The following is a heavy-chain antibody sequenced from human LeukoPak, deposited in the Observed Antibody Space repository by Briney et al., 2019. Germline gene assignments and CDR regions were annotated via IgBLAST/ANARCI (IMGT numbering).Heavy chain of an antibody. J-gene: IGHJ4*02. CDR3: AKQGCSGGGCYFDY. CDR2: ITSSSSYT. V-gene: IGHV3-11*03. D-gene: IGHD2-15*01. CDR1: GFTFSDYY. Sequence: GGSLRLSCAASGFTFSDYYMTWIRQAPGKGLEWVSYITSSSSYTNYADSVKGRFTISRDNSKNTLYLQMNSLRAEDTAVYYCAKQGCSGGGCYFDYWGQGTLVTVSS.